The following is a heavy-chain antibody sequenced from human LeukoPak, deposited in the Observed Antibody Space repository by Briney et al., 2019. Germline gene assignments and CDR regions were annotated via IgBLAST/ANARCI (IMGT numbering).Heavy chain of an antibody. CDR3: ARVGWVPGLVGATLYFFDY. CDR2: ISYSGGT. V-gene: IGHV4-39*07. D-gene: IGHD1-26*01. CDR1: GGSIGSRSFY. Sequence: SETLSLTCTVSGGSIGSRSFYWGWIRQPPGKGLEWIGSISYSGGTYYNPSLKSRVTIPVDTSKNQFSLKLSSVTAADTAVYYCARVGWVPGLVGATLYFFDYWGQGTLVTVSS. J-gene: IGHJ4*02.